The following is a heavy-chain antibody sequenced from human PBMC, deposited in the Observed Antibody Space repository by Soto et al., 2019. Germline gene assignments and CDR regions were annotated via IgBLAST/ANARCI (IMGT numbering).Heavy chain of an antibody. J-gene: IGHJ6*03. CDR3: ARDGGDQPRRYYYYYMDV. CDR1: GASISSGGHY. Sequence: PSETLSLTCTVSGASISSGGHYWSWIRQHPGKGLEWIGYIYYSGSTYYNPSLKSRVTISVDTSKNQFSLKLSSVTAADTAVYYCARDGGDQPRRYYYYYMDVWGKGTTVTVSS. V-gene: IGHV4-31*03. D-gene: IGHD2-21*02. CDR2: IYYSGST.